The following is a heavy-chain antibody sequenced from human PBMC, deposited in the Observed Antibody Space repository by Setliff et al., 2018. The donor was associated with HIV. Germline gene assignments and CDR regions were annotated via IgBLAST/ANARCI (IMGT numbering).Heavy chain of an antibody. CDR1: GYTFTGYA. CDR3: ARDGYYNSWSGYGYYYYYMDV. J-gene: IGHJ6*03. CDR2: VNPNSGGT. D-gene: IGHD3-3*01. V-gene: IGHV1-2*06. Sequence: ASVKVSCKASGYTFTGYAINWVRQAPGQGLEWMGRVNPNSGGTDYPQKFQARATMTRDTSISTAYMEVSRLRSDDTAVYYCARDGYYNSWSGYGYYYYYMDVWGKGTTVTVSS.